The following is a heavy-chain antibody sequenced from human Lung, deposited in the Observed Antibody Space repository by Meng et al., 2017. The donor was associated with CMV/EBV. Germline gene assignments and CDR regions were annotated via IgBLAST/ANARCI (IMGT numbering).Heavy chain of an antibody. CDR2: IIPILGIA. V-gene: IGHV1-69*10. CDR1: GGTFSSYA. Sequence: SVXVSXXASGGTFSSYAISWVRQAPGQGLEWMGGIIPILGIANYAQKFQGRVTITADKSTSTAYMGLSSLRSEDTAVYYCARGGTVVPAAIRGRGWFDPWGQGXLVTVSS. D-gene: IGHD2-2*02. CDR3: ARGGTVVPAAIRGRGWFDP. J-gene: IGHJ5*02.